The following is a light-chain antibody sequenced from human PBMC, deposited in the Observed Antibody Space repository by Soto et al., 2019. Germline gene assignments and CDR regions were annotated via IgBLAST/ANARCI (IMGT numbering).Light chain of an antibody. J-gene: IGKJ1*01. V-gene: IGKV3-20*01. CDR2: GAS. CDR3: QQYGDSPRT. Sequence: EIVLTQSPGTLSLSPGERATLSCRASQSVSSSSLAWYQQKPGQAPRLLIYGASNRATGIPDRFSGSGSGTDFTLTISRLEPEDFALYYCQQYGDSPRTFGQGTKVDIK. CDR1: QSVSSSS.